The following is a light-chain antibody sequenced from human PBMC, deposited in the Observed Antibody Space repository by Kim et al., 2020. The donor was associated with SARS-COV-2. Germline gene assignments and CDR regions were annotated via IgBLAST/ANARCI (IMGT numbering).Light chain of an antibody. CDR1: NIGSKN. CDR3: QVWDSSTAHV. Sequence: SYELTQPLSVSVALGQTARITCGGNNIGSKNVHWYQQKPGQAPVLVIYRDSNRPSGIPERVSGSNSGNTATLTISRAQAGDEADYYCQVWDSSTAHVFG. V-gene: IGLV3-9*01. CDR2: RDS. J-gene: IGLJ1*01.